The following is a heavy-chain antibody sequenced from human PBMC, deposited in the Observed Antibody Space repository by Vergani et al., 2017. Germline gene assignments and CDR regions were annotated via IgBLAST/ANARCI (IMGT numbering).Heavy chain of an antibody. CDR3: ARAGRITMVRGTPSWCYYGMDV. V-gene: IGHV3-9*01. D-gene: IGHD3-10*01. Sequence: EVQLLESGGGLVQPGGSLRLSCAASGFTFDDYAMHWVRQAPGKGLEWVSGISWNSGSIGYADSVKGRFTISRDNAKNSLYLQMNSLRAEDTAVYYCARAGRITMVRGTPSWCYYGMDVWGQGTTVTVSS. J-gene: IGHJ6*02. CDR2: ISWNSGSI. CDR1: GFTFDDYA.